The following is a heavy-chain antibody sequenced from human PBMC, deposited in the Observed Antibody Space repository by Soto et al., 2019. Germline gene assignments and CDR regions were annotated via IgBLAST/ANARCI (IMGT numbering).Heavy chain of an antibody. CDR1: SDSISSSNW. D-gene: IGHD6-13*01. V-gene: IGHV4-4*02. CDR3: ARVVVATYSSTFDP. Sequence: QVQLQESGPGLVKPSGTLSLTCGVSSDSISSSNWWTWVRQPPGKGLEWIGEIYHTGSTNYNPSLKSGSTISVDKSKNQFALKLSSVTAAATAVYYCARVVVATYSSTFDPWGQGTLVTVSS. J-gene: IGHJ5*02. CDR2: IYHTGST.